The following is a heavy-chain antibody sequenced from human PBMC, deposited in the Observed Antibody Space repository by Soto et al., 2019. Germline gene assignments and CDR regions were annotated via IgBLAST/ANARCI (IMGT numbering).Heavy chain of an antibody. Sequence: PSETLSLPCTVSGGSISSGGYYWSWIRQHPGKGLERIGYIYYSGSTYYNPSLKSRVTISVDTSKNQCSLKLSSVTAADTAVYYCARAAAAGTDFGYWGQGTLVTVSS. V-gene: IGHV4-31*03. CDR1: GGSISSGGYY. J-gene: IGHJ4*02. CDR2: IYYSGST. CDR3: ARAAAAGTDFGY. D-gene: IGHD6-13*01.